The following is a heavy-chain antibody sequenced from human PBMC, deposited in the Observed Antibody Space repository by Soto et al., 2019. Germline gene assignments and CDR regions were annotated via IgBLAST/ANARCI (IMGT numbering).Heavy chain of an antibody. J-gene: IGHJ5*02. D-gene: IGHD3-22*01. CDR3: ARSQLHYYDSSGPGWFDP. CDR1: GGSVSSGSYY. CDR2: IYYSGST. V-gene: IGHV4-61*01. Sequence: SETLSLTCTVSGGSVSSGSYYWSWIRQPPGKGLEWIGYIYYSGSTNYNPSLKSRVTISVDTSKNQFSLKLSSVTAADTAVYYCARSQLHYYDSSGPGWFDPWGQGTLVTVSS.